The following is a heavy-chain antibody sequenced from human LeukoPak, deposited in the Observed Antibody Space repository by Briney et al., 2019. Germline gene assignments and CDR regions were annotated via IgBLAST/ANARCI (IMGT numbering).Heavy chain of an antibody. CDR1: GFTFSSYA. Sequence: PGGSLRLSCAASGFTFSSYAMHWGRQAPGKGLEWGAVISYDGSNKYYADSVKGRFTISRDNSKNTLYLQMNSQRAEDTAVYYCARAGEDYGDCLFGYWGQGTLVTVSS. V-gene: IGHV3-30-3*01. CDR2: ISYDGSNK. J-gene: IGHJ4*02. D-gene: IGHD4-17*01. CDR3: ARAGEDYGDCLFGY.